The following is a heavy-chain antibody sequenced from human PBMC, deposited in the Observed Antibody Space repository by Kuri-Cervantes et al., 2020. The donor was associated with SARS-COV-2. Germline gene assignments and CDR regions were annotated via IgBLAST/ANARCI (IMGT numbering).Heavy chain of an antibody. D-gene: IGHD3-22*01. CDR2: INPNSGGT. Sequence: ASVKVSCKASGYTFTGYYMHWVRQAPGQGLEWMGWINPNSGGTNYAQKFQGRVTMTRDTSINTAYMELSRLRSDDTAVYYCARDRTDDSSPPDAFDIWGQGTMVTVSS. J-gene: IGHJ3*02. CDR1: GYTFTGYY. CDR3: ARDRTDDSSPPDAFDI. V-gene: IGHV1-2*02.